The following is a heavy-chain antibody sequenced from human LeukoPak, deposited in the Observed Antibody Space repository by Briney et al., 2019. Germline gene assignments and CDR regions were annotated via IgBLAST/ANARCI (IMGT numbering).Heavy chain of an antibody. V-gene: IGHV3-11*06. CDR3: ARVGATWYFQH. CDR1: GFTFSDYY. J-gene: IGHJ1*01. D-gene: IGHD1-26*01. Sequence: PGGSLRLSRAASGFTFSDYYLTWIRQAPGKGLEWVSYISSSSSDTNYADSVRGRFTISRDNANKSLYLQMNSLRDEDTAVYYCARVGATWYFQHWGQGALVTVSS. CDR2: ISSSSSDT.